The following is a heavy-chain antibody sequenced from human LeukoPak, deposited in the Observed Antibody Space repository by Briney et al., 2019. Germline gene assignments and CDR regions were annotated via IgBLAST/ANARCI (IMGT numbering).Heavy chain of an antibody. V-gene: IGHV1-46*01. CDR1: GYTFTSYY. J-gene: IGHJ4*02. Sequence: WASVKVSCKASGYTFTSYYMHWVRQAPGQGLEWMGIINPSGGSTSYAQKFQGRVTMTRDMSTSTVYMELSSLRSEDTAVYYCARDCMLYGDYVQSLGYWGQGTLVTVSS. CDR3: ARDCMLYGDYVQSLGY. D-gene: IGHD4-17*01. CDR2: INPSGGST.